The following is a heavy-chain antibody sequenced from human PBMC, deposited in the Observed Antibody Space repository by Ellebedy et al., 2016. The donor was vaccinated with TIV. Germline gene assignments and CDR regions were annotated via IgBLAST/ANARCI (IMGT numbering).Heavy chain of an antibody. CDR1: GFTFDNAW. J-gene: IGHJ4*02. V-gene: IGHV3-15*01. CDR2: IKSKTDGGTT. CDR3: TTDCSGGTCYEGNFDY. D-gene: IGHD2-15*01. Sequence: GGSLRLSCAASGFTFDNAWMSWVRQAPGKGLEWVGRIKSKTDGGTTDYAAPVKGRFTISRDDSKNTLYLQMNSLKTEDTAVYYCTTDCSGGTCYEGNFDYWGQGTLVTVSP.